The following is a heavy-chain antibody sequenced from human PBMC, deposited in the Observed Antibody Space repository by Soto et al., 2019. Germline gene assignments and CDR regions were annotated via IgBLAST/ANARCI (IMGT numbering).Heavy chain of an antibody. V-gene: IGHV3-7*01. CDR3: STVGSRTYYLGSIDY. J-gene: IGHJ4*02. CDR1: AVSLKTSW. D-gene: IGHD3-10*01. CDR2: IRQYGDET. Sequence: GGSLRLSCVGSAVSLKTSWMAWVRQSPGKGQECVANIRQYGDETFYVDSVKGRFTISRDNANNSVYLQMDNLRAEDTGVYYCSTVGSRTYYLGSIDYWGQGIMVSVSS.